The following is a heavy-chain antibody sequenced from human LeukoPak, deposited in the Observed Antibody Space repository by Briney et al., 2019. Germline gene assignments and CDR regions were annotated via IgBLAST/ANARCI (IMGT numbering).Heavy chain of an antibody. V-gene: IGHV1-2*02. CDR2: INPNSGGT. CDR3: AILSGSYYYYMDV. Sequence: ASVKVSCKASGYTFTGYYMHWVRQAPGQGLEWMGWINPNSGGTNYARKFQGRVTMTRDTSISTAYMELSRLRSDDTAVYYCAILSGSYYYYMDVWGKGTTVTVSS. CDR1: GYTFTGYY. D-gene: IGHD1-26*01. J-gene: IGHJ6*03.